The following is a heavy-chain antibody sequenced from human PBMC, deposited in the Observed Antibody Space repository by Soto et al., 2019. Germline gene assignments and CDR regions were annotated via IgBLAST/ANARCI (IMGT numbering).Heavy chain of an antibody. V-gene: IGHV5-10-1*01. CDR2: IDPSDSYT. J-gene: IGHJ6*02. D-gene: IGHD4-17*01. CDR3: ARDTAPSDV. CDR1: GYSFTSYW. Sequence: PGESLKISCKGSGYSFTSYWISWVRQMPGKGLEWMGRIDPSDSYTNYSPSFQGHVTISADKSISTAYLQWSSLRSEDTAVYYCARDTAPSDVWGQGNTVTVSS.